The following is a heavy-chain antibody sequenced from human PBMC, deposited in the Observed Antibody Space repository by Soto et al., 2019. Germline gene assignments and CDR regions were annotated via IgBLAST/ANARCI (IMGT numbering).Heavy chain of an antibody. V-gene: IGHV4-39*01. CDR2: IYYSGST. CDR1: GGSSSSSSHY. D-gene: IGHD5-18*01. CDR3: ARHLFAGYSYGLFDS. J-gene: IGHJ4*02. Sequence: SETLSLTCAVSGGSSSSSSHYWGWIRQPPGKGLEWIGSIYYSGSTYYNPSLKSRVTISVDTSKNQFSLKLSSVTAADTAVYYCARHLFAGYSYGLFDSWGQGTLVTVSS.